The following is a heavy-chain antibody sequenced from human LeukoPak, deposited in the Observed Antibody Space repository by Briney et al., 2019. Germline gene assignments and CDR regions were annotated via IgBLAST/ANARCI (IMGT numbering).Heavy chain of an antibody. CDR3: ARVVGLTGYSSSWYSGYYYYMDV. CDR1: GGSVSNYY. D-gene: IGHD6-13*01. CDR2: IYYTET. Sequence: SETLSLTCTVSGGSVSNYYWSWIRQSPGKGLEWIGYIYYTETSYNPSLKSRVTISADTSKNQFSLKLYSVTAADTAVYYCARVVGLTGYSSSWYSGYYYYMDVWGKGTTVTVSS. V-gene: IGHV4-59*02. J-gene: IGHJ6*03.